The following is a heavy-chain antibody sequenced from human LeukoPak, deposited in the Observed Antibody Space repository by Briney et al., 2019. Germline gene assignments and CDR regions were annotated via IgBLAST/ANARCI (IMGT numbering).Heavy chain of an antibody. V-gene: IGHV3-48*01. CDR3: AKAKGPYCSGGRCLAPFDY. CDR1: HFTLISYS. CDR2: IRSGSSTV. D-gene: IGHD2-15*01. Sequence: GGSLSLPCAPPHFTLISYSMTGVARAQGKGLKWFYYIRSGSSTVYYADSVKGRFTISRDNSKNTLYLQMNSLRADDTAVYYCAKAKGPYCSGGRCLAPFDYWGQGTLVTVSS. J-gene: IGHJ4*02.